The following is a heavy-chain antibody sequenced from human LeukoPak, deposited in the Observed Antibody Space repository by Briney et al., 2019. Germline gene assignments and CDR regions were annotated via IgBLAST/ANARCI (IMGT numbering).Heavy chain of an antibody. CDR1: GLTASSNY. D-gene: IGHD3-10*01. V-gene: IGHV3-66*01. J-gene: IGHJ4*02. CDR3: ARGGRGAPGWYYFDY. CDR2: IYSGGST. Sequence: GGSLRPSCAASGLTASSNYISWVGKAPGKGLDWASVIYSGGSTYYADSVKGRFTISRDNSKNTLYLQMNSLTPEDTAVYYCARGGRGAPGWYYFDYWGQGTLVTVSS.